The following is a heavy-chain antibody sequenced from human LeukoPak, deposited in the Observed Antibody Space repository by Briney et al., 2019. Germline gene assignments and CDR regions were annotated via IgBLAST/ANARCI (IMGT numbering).Heavy chain of an antibody. CDR1: GGSISSGTYY. CDR2: IYTSGST. V-gene: IGHV4-61*02. D-gene: IGHD6-19*01. Sequence: SQTLSLTCTVSGGSISSGTYYWSWIRQPAGKGLEWIGRIYTSGSTNYNPSLKSRLTISVDTSKNQFSLKLSSVTAADTAVYYCARALRQWLVGGFAYWGQGALVTVSS. J-gene: IGHJ4*02. CDR3: ARALRQWLVGGFAY.